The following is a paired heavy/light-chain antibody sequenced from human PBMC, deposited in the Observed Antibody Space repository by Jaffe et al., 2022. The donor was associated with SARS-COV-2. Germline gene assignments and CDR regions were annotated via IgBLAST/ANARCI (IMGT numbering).Heavy chain of an antibody. CDR3: ARGDYYDSSGYYSYDAFDI. Sequence: EVQLLESGGGLVQPGGSLRLSCAASGFTFSSYAMSWVRQAPGKGLEWVSAISGSGGSTYYADSVKGRFTISRDNSKNTLYLQMNSLRAEDTAVYYCARGDYYDSSGYYSYDAFDIWGQGTMVTVSS. CDR2: ISGSGGST. V-gene: IGHV3-23*01. D-gene: IGHD3-22*01. CDR1: GFTFSSYA. J-gene: IGHJ3*02.
Light chain of an antibody. CDR2: KVS. V-gene: IGKV2-30*01. CDR3: MQGTHWPPVT. CDR1: QSLVYSDGNTY. J-gene: IGKJ2*01. Sequence: DVVMTQSPLSLPVTLGQPASISCRSSQSLVYSDGNTYLNWFQQRPGQSPRRLIYKVSNRDSGVPDRFSGSGSGTDFTLKISRVEAEDVGVYYCMQGTHWPPVTFGQGTKLEIK.